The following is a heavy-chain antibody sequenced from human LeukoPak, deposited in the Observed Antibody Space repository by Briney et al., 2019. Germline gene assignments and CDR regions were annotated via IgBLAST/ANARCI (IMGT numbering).Heavy chain of an antibody. CDR1: GFTFSSYS. D-gene: IGHD1-14*01. Sequence: PGGSLRLSCAASGFTFSSYSMHWVRQAPGKGLVWVSRISSDGSNTNYADPVKGRFTISRDNAKNTLYLQMNSLRAEDTALYYCARQNRDFDYWGQGTLVTVSS. CDR2: ISSDGSNT. J-gene: IGHJ4*02. CDR3: ARQNRDFDY. V-gene: IGHV3-74*01.